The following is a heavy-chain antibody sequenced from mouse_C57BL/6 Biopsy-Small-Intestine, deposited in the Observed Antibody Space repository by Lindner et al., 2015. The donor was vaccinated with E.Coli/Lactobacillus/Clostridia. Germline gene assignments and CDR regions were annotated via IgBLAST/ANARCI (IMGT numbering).Heavy chain of an antibody. V-gene: IGHV1-66*01. CDR2: IYPGSGNT. CDR1: GYSFTSYY. J-gene: IGHJ1*03. Sequence: VQLQESGPELVKPGASVKISCKAFGYSFTSYYIHWMKQRPGQGLEWIGWIYPGSGNTKYNEEFKGKATLTADTSSSTAYMQLSSLTSEDSAVYYCARSTTVVPSYWYFDVWGTGTTVTVSS. CDR3: ARSTTVVPSYWYFDV. D-gene: IGHD1-1*01.